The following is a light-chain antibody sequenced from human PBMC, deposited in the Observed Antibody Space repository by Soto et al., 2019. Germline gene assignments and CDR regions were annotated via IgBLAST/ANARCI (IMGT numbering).Light chain of an antibody. CDR2: GAS. CDR3: QEYNNWPPIT. Sequence: EIVLTQSPGTLSLSPGERATLSCRASQSVSSRYLAWYQQKPGQAPRLLIYGASSRATGIPDRFSGSGSGTEFTLTISRLQPEDFAVYYCQEYNNWPPITFGQGTRLEIK. V-gene: IGKV3-20*01. J-gene: IGKJ5*01. CDR1: QSVSSRY.